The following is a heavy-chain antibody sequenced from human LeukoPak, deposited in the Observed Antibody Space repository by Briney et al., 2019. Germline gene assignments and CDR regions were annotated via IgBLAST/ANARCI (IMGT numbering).Heavy chain of an antibody. CDR2: IYYSGST. CDR3: ARTYYYGSGSYNIFDY. V-gene: IGHV4-59*08. CDR1: GGSISSYY. Sequence: SETLSLTCTVSGGSISSYYWSWIRQPPGKGLEWIGYIYYSGSTNYNPSLKSRVTISVDTSKNQFSLKLTSVTAADTAVYYCARTYYYGSGSYNIFDYWGQGTLVTVSS. J-gene: IGHJ4*02. D-gene: IGHD3-10*01.